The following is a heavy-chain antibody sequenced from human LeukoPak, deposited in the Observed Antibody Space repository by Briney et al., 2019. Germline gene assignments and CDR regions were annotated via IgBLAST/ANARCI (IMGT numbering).Heavy chain of an antibody. CDR2: INHSGST. V-gene: IGHV4-34*01. D-gene: IGHD3-10*01. Sequence: PSETLSLTCAVYGGSFSGYYWSWIRQPPGKGLEWIGEINHSGSTNYNPSLKSRVTISVDTSKNQFSLKLSSVTAADTAVYYCASYGQGYYGMDVWGQGTTVTASS. J-gene: IGHJ6*02. CDR1: GGSFSGYY. CDR3: ASYGQGYYGMDV.